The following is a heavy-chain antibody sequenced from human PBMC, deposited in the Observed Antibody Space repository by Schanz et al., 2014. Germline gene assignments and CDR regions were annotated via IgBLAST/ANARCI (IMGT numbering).Heavy chain of an antibody. Sequence: QVQLVQSGAEVKKPGASVKVSCKASGYTFVSYSMHWVRQAPGQRLEWMGRIISILGIPNYAQKFQGRVTMTRDTSTSTVYMELSSLRSEDTAVYYCARDGVDAAAGGNYWGQGTLVIVSS. CDR2: IISILGIP. CDR1: GYTFVSYS. V-gene: IGHV1-46*03. J-gene: IGHJ4*02. CDR3: ARDGVDAAAGGNY. D-gene: IGHD6-13*01.